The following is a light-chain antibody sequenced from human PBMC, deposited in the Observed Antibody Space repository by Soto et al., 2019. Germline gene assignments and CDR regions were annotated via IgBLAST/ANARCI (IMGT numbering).Light chain of an antibody. CDR2: DAS. J-gene: IGKJ1*01. CDR1: QTIFRW. V-gene: IGKV1-5*01. Sequence: DIQMTQSPSTLSASVGDRVTITCRASQTIFRWLAWYQQRPGKAPNLLISDASDLQSEVPSRFSGSGSGAEFTLTIGRLQPDDFATYYCQQYNSYPWTFGQGTKV. CDR3: QQYNSYPWT.